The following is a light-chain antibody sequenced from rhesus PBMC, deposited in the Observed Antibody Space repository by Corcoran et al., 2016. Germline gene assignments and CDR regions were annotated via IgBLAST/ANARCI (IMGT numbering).Light chain of an antibody. Sequence: DIQMTQSPSALSASVGDRVTISCRASQNIYSNLAWYQQKPGKAPKLLIYAVSSLQTGIPSRFSGNGSVTDFTLTSSGLQPEDSAAYYCQHYYDNPWTFGQGTKVEIK. CDR2: AVS. J-gene: IGKJ1*01. CDR1: QNIYSN. V-gene: IGKV1S12*01. CDR3: QHYYDNPWT.